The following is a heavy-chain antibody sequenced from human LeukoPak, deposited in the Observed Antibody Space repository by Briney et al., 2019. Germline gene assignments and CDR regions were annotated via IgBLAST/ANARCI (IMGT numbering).Heavy chain of an antibody. D-gene: IGHD4-11*01. CDR2: LSGSGGST. CDR3: AKVPLTTVINYFDY. J-gene: IGHJ4*02. V-gene: IGHV3-23*01. Sequence: GGSLRLSCSASGFTFNNYAMSWVRQAPGKGLEWVSALSGSGGSTYYADSVKGRFTISRDNSKNTPYLQMNSLRAEDTAVYYCAKVPLTTVINYFDYWGQGTLVTVSS. CDR1: GFTFNNYA.